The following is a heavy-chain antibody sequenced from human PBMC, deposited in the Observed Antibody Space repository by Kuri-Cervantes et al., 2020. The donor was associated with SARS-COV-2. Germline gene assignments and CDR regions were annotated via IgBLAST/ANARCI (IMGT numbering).Heavy chain of an antibody. CDR2: IYYSGIT. J-gene: IGHJ4*02. CDR1: GDSISGGDYN. V-gene: IGHV4-30-4*01. Sequence: SETLSFTGTVSGDSISGGDYNWSWSRQAPGKGLEWIGNIYYSGITHYASSLKSRVTMSIDTSKNEFSLELRSVTAADTAVYFCARGGVYFGSTTFFNYPDYWGQGALVTVSS. D-gene: IGHD3-10*01. CDR3: ARGGVYFGSTTFFNYPDY.